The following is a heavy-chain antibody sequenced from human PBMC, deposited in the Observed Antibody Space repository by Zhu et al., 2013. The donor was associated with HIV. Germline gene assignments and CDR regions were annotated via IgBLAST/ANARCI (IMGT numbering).Heavy chain of an antibody. CDR2: INLNSGDT. V-gene: IGHV1-2*02. J-gene: IGHJ6*02. Sequence: QGLEWMGWINLNSGDTNYAQKFQGRVTMSRDTSISTAYMELYRLRSDDTAVYYCARVGRGSSTYFYDMDLWGQGTTVTAS. D-gene: IGHD6-6*01. CDR3: ARVGRGSSTYFYDMDL.